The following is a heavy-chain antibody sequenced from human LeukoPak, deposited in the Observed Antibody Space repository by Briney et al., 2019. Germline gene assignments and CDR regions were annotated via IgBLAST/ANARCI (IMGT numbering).Heavy chain of an antibody. Sequence: GGSLRLSCAASGFTFSSYSMNWVRQAPGKGLVWVSYISSSSSTIYYADSVKGRFTISRDNAKNSLYLQMNSLRAEDTAVYHCVRDRGPFYYDILTGYLSPFDYWGQGTLVTVSS. V-gene: IGHV3-48*04. CDR3: VRDRGPFYYDILTGYLSPFDY. CDR2: ISSSSSTI. J-gene: IGHJ4*02. CDR1: GFTFSSYS. D-gene: IGHD3-9*01.